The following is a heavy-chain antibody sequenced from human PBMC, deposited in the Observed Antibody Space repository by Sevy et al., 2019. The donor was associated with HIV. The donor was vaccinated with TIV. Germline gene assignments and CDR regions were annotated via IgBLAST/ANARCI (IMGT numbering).Heavy chain of an antibody. V-gene: IGHV3-21*01. CDR1: GFTFSSYS. D-gene: IGHD4-4*01. Sequence: GSLRLSCAASGFTFSSYSMNWVRQAPGKGLEWVSSISSGSSYIYYADSVMGRFTISRDNAKNSLYLQMNSLRAEDTAVYYCARSAMPTTVTTAANWFDPWGQGTLVTVSS. CDR2: ISSGSSYI. CDR3: ARSAMPTTVTTAANWFDP. J-gene: IGHJ5*02.